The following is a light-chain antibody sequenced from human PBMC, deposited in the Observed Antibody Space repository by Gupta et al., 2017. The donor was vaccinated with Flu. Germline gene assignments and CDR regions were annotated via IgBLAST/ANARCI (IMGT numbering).Light chain of an antibody. CDR1: DIRSKN. CDR3: QVWDSYTEV. CDR2: GDN. J-gene: IGLJ3*02. Sequence: SDLTQSLSVSVALRQTAKITCGGNDIRSKNVHWYQQKPGQAPMVVIYGDNNRPSGIPERFSGSNSGNTATLTISRAQAGDEADYYCQVWDSYTEVFGGGTKLTVL. V-gene: IGLV3-9*01.